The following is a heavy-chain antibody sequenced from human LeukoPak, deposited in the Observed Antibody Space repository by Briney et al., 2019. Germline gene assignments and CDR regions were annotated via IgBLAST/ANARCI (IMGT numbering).Heavy chain of an antibody. CDR2: INPSGGNT. Sequence: ASVKVSCKASGYTFTSHYMHWVRQAPGQGLEWMGMINPSGGNTSYAQKFQGRVTMTRDMSLSTAYMKLSSLRFDDTAVYYCARGPLEFCSGGSFYSGRNWFDPWGQGNLVTVSS. CDR3: ARGPLEFCSGGSFYSGRNWFDP. J-gene: IGHJ5*02. CDR1: GYTFTSHY. D-gene: IGHD2-15*01. V-gene: IGHV1-46*01.